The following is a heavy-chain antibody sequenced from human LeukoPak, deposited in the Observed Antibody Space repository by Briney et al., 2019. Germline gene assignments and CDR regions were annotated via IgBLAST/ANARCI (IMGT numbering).Heavy chain of an antibody. CDR2: IYPGDADT. CDR3: ARPPSRDGYNLGY. CDR1: GSLFTSYW. V-gene: IGHV5-51*01. Sequence: PGAALEISCQCSGSLFTSYWIGRVRQVPGKGLEWREIIYPGDADTSSSPSFQGQFTIAADKSISTAYLQWSSLKASDTAMYYCARPPSRDGYNLGYWGQGTLVTVSS. J-gene: IGHJ4*02. D-gene: IGHD5-24*01.